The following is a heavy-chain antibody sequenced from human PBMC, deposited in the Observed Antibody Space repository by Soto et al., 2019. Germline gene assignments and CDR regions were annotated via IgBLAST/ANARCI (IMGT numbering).Heavy chain of an antibody. J-gene: IGHJ4*01. CDR2: IKRGGSKK. D-gene: IGHD2-2*01. CDR1: GFTFSGFW. V-gene: IGHV3-7*03. CDR3: TTDSYSSITIVRFDY. Sequence: GGSLRLSCAASGFTFSGFWMTWVRQAPGKGLEWVSAIKRGGSKKYYVDSVQGRFTISRDNPKKTLYLQMNSLKIEDTAVYYCTTDSYSSITIVRFDYWGHGTLVTVSS.